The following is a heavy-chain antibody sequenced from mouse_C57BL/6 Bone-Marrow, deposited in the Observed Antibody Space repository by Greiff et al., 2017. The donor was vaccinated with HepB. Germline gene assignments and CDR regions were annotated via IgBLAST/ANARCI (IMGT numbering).Heavy chain of an antibody. CDR1: GYTFTDYN. CDR3: ARDGYYIYYYAMDY. V-gene: IGHV1-22*01. CDR2: INPNNGGT. Sequence: VQLQQSGPELVKPGASVKMSCKASGYTFTDYNMHWVKQSHGKSLEWIGYINPNNGGTSYNQKFKGKATLTVNKSSSTAYMELRSLTSEDSAVYYCARDGYYIYYYAMDYWGQGTSVTVSS. J-gene: IGHJ4*01. D-gene: IGHD2-3*01.